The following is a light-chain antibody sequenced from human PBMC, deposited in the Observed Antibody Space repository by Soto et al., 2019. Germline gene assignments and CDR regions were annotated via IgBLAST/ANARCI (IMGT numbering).Light chain of an antibody. CDR1: SRDIGFFNF. V-gene: IGLV2-8*01. Sequence: QSALTQPPSASGSPGQSVTISCTGTSRDIGFFNFVSWYQQYPGKAPKLLIYDVNKRPSGVPDRFSGSKSGNTASLTVSGLQAEDEALYYCASYTGSDTLGIFGGGTKLTVL. CDR2: DVN. CDR3: ASYTGSDTLGI. J-gene: IGLJ2*01.